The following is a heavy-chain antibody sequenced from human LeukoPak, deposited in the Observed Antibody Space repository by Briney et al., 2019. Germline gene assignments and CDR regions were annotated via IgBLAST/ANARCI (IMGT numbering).Heavy chain of an antibody. V-gene: IGHV4-34*01. CDR3: ARREVVDIVPTIPLSDY. CDR1: GEPFSGYQ. D-gene: IGHD5-12*01. J-gene: IGHJ4*02. CDR2: INHTGNT. Sequence: PSETLSLTCAVYGEPFSGYQWSWIRQPPGKGLEWIGEINHTGNTNYNPSLKSRVSISLDTSKNQFSLNLNSVTAADTAVYYCARREVVDIVPTIPLSDYWGLGSLVIVSS.